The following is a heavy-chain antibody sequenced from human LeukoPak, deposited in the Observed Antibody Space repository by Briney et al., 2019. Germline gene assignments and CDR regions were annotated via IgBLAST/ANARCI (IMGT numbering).Heavy chain of an antibody. CDR3: ARVLGYCSSTSCPLYY. CDR2: IIPIFGTA. Sequence: SVKVSCKASGGTFSSYAISWVRQAPGQGLEWMGGIIPIFGTANYAQKFQGRVTITADEPTSTAYMELSSLRSEDTAVYYCARVLGYCSSTSCPLYYWGQGTLVTVSS. V-gene: IGHV1-69*13. CDR1: GGTFSSYA. D-gene: IGHD2-2*01. J-gene: IGHJ4*02.